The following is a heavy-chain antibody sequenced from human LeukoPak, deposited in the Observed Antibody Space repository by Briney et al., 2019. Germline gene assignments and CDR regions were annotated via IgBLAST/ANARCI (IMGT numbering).Heavy chain of an antibody. CDR3: AVKIHLIGYMDV. CDR1: GGSIINDNYY. V-gene: IGHV4-39*02. Sequence: SETLSLTXTVSGGSIINDNYYWGWIRQPPGKGLEWIGTIYYSGNTYYNPSLKSRVTISLDTSKNHLSLKLSSVTAADTGVYYCAVKIHLIGYMDVWGKGTTVTVSS. J-gene: IGHJ6*03. D-gene: IGHD5-18*01. CDR2: IYYSGNT.